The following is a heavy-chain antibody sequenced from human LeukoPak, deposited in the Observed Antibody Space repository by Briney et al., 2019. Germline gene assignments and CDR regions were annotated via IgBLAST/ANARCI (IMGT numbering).Heavy chain of an antibody. CDR1: GGSISSYY. Sequence: SSETLSLTCTVSGGSISSYYWSWIRQPPGKGLEWIGYIYYSGSTNYNPSLKSRVTISVDTSKNQFSLKLSSVTAADTAVYYCARVDPDSSSALEVFDYWGQGTLVTVSS. J-gene: IGHJ4*02. CDR2: IYYSGST. V-gene: IGHV4-59*01. CDR3: ARVDPDSSSALEVFDY. D-gene: IGHD6-6*01.